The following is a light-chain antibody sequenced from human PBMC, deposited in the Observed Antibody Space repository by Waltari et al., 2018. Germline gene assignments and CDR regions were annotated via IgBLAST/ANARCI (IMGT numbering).Light chain of an antibody. CDR2: HNN. J-gene: IGLJ2*01. V-gene: IGLV1-40*01. Sequence: QSILTHPPSVSGAPGPRVTISCHGTNSDVQWYQQLPGRAPTLLIYHNNNRPSGVPDRFSGSKSGTSASLAITGLQAEDEADYYCQSYDSTLIFGGGTKLTVL. CDR3: QSYDSTLI. CDR1: NSD.